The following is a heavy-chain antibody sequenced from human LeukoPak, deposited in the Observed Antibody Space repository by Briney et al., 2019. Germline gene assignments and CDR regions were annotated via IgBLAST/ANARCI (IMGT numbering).Heavy chain of an antibody. J-gene: IGHJ4*02. CDR3: ARRAITERGVSYGLDY. CDR2: ISTSRNYI. CDR1: GFTFSSYH. D-gene: IGHD5-18*01. V-gene: IGHV3-21*01. Sequence: GGSLRLSCVVSGFTFSSYHMNWVRQAPGKGLEWVSSISTSRNYIYYADSVTGRFTISRDNAKNSLYLQMNSLRAEDTAVYYCARRAITERGVSYGLDYWGQGTLVTVSS.